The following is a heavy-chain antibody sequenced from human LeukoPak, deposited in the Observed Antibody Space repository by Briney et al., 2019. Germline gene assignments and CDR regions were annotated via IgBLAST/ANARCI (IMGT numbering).Heavy chain of an antibody. Sequence: SETLSLTCAVYGGSFSGYYWSWIRQPPGKGLEWTGEINHSGSTNYNPSLKSRVTISVDTSKNQFSLKLSSVTAADTAVYYCARGPDQGLLSYYYYYGMDVWGQGTTVTVSS. D-gene: IGHD4/OR15-4a*01. CDR3: ARGPDQGLLSYYYYYGMDV. CDR1: GGSFSGYY. J-gene: IGHJ6*02. CDR2: INHSGST. V-gene: IGHV4-34*01.